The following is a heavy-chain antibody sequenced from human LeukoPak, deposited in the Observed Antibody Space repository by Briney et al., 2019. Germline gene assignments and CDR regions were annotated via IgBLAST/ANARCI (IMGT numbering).Heavy chain of an antibody. CDR1: GDSISSSSSY. J-gene: IGHJ4*02. CDR3: ARDVYYYDSSGYHLFDY. CDR2: IYYSGST. Sequence: SETLSLTCTVSGDSISSSSSYSGWIRQLPGAGLEWIGSIYYSGSTYYNTSLKSRVTISVDTSKNQFSLRLNSVTAADTAVYYCARDVYYYDSSGYHLFDYWGQGTLVTVSS. D-gene: IGHD3-22*01. V-gene: IGHV4-39*02.